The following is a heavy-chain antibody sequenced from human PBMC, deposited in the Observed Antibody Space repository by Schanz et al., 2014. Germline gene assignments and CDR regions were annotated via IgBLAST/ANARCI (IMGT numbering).Heavy chain of an antibody. CDR1: GYTFTSYG. D-gene: IGHD3-10*01. CDR3: ARALFGSGHGDV. Sequence: QVQLVQSGAEVKKPGASVKVSCKASGYTFTSYGISWVRQAPGQGLEWMGRINPNSGDTNYAQKFQGRVTMTRDTSTSTAYMELRSLRSDDTAVYYCARALFGSGHGDVWGQGTTVTVSS. CDR2: INPNSGDT. J-gene: IGHJ6*02. V-gene: IGHV1-18*01.